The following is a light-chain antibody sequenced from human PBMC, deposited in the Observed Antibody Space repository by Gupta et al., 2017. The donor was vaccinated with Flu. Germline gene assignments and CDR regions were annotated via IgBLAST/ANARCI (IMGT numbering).Light chain of an antibody. CDR3: QQSYSTLLT. V-gene: IGKV1-39*01. Sequence: DIQMTQSPSSLSASVGDRVTITCRASQSISSYLNWYQQKPGKAPKLLIYAASSLQSGVPSRFSGSGSGTEFTLTISSLQPEDCATYDCQQSYSTLLTFGGGPKVEIK. CDR1: QSISSY. J-gene: IGKJ4*01. CDR2: AAS.